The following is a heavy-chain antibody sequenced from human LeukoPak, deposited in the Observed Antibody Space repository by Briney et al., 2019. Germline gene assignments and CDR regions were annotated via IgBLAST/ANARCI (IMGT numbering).Heavy chain of an antibody. CDR3: ASPIQLRLGELSA. CDR1: GVTFSSYS. Sequence: GGSLRLSCAASGVTFSSYSMNWVRQALGKGLEWVSTISSSSSYIYYAAAVKGRFTTSRDNAKNSLYLQMNSLRAEDTAVYYWASPIQLRLGELSAWGQGTLVTVSS. D-gene: IGHD3-16*02. V-gene: IGHV3-21*01. J-gene: IGHJ5*02. CDR2: ISSSSSYI.